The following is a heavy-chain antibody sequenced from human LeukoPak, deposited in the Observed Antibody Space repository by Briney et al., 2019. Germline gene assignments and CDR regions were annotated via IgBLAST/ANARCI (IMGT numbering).Heavy chain of an antibody. J-gene: IGHJ6*04. V-gene: IGHV1-2*06. Sequence: ASVKVSCKASEYTFTGYYMHWLRQAPRQGLEWMGRIDPNTGGTIYAQKFQGRVTMTRDPSVNTAYMDLSRLTSDDTAVYYCARDSRVSLDVWGKGTTVTVSS. D-gene: IGHD6-13*01. CDR2: IDPNTGGT. CDR3: ARDSRVSLDV. CDR1: EYTFTGYY.